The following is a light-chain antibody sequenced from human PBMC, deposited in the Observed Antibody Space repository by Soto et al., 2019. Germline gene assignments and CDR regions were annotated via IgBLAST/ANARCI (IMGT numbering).Light chain of an antibody. V-gene: IGKV3-11*01. J-gene: IGKJ3*01. Sequence: EIVLTQSPTTLSLSPGEGATLSCRASQSVSRFLAWFQQKPGQAPRLLIYDASNRATGIPARFSGSGSGTDFALTISGLEPEDFAVYYCQQRSDWPLTFGPGTKVDMK. CDR1: QSVSRF. CDR3: QQRSDWPLT. CDR2: DAS.